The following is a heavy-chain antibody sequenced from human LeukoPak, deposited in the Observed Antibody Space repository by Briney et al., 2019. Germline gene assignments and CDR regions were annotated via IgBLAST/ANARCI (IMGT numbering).Heavy chain of an antibody. V-gene: IGHV4-59*01. D-gene: IGHD6-13*01. Sequence: PSETLSLTCTVSGDSISSYYWNWIRQPPGKGLEWIGYIYYSGSTHYNPSLKSRVTISVDTSKNQFSLKLNSVTAADTAVYYCARRTLLTAAVFDYWGQGALVTVSS. CDR3: ARRTLLTAAVFDY. CDR1: GDSISSYY. J-gene: IGHJ4*02. CDR2: IYYSGST.